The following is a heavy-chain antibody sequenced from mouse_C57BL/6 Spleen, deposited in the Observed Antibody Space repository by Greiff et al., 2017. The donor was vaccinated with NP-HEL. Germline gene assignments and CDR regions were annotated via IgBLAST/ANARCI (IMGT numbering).Heavy chain of an antibody. V-gene: IGHV5-9-1*02. CDR1: GFTFSSYA. CDR3: TRDYGSRYAMDY. D-gene: IGHD1-1*01. CDR2: ISSGGDYI. J-gene: IGHJ4*01. Sequence: EVKLVESGEGLVKPGGSLKLSCAASGFTFSSYAMSWVRQTPEKRLEWVAYISSGGDYIYYADTVKGRFTISRDNARNTLYLQMSSLKSEDTAMYYCTRDYGSRYAMDYWGQGTSVTVSS.